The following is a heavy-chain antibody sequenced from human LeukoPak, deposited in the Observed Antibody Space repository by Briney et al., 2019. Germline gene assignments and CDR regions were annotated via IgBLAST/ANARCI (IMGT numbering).Heavy chain of an antibody. Sequence: PSETLSLTCAVYGGSFSGYYWSWIRQPPGKGLEWIGEINHSGSTNYNPSLKSRVTISVDTSKNQFSLKLSSVTAADTAVYYCATSIAAAGTRNNYYYYGMDVWGQGTTVTVSS. J-gene: IGHJ6*02. CDR1: GGSFSGYY. V-gene: IGHV4-34*01. CDR3: ATSIAAAGTRNNYYYYGMDV. CDR2: INHSGST. D-gene: IGHD6-13*01.